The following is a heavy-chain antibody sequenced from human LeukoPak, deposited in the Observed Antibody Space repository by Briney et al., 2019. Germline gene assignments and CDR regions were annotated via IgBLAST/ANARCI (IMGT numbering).Heavy chain of an antibody. J-gene: IGHJ3*02. CDR3: ARALLAAAGKTDAFDI. D-gene: IGHD6-13*01. V-gene: IGHV3-30*04. CDR2: ISYDGSNK. Sequence: PGGSLRLSCAASGFTFSSYAMHWVRQAPGKGLEWVAVISYDGSNKYYADSVKGRFTISRDNSKNTPYLQMNSLRAEDTAVYYCARALLAAAGKTDAFDIWGQGTMVTVSS. CDR1: GFTFSSYA.